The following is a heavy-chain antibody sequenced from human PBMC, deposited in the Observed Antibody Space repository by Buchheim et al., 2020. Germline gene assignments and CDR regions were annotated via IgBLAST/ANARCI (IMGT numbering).Heavy chain of an antibody. J-gene: IGHJ4*02. CDR2: IYPGDSSI. V-gene: IGHV5-51*01. CDR1: GYSFANYW. D-gene: IGHD2-2*01. CDR3: ARARGYCSSASCYDFDY. Sequence: EVQLVQSGAEVKKPGEPLEISCKPSGYSFANYWIAWVRQMPGKGLEWMAMIYPGDSSIKYSPSFQGQVTISADKSLSTAYLQWSSLKASDTATYFCARARGYCSSASCYDFDYWGQGT.